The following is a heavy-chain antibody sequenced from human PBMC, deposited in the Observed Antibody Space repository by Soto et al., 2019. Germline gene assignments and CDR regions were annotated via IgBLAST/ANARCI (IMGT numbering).Heavy chain of an antibody. J-gene: IGHJ4*02. CDR3: ARGLPHSYYDSSGYSDY. CDR1: GGSFSGYY. V-gene: IGHV4-34*01. CDR2: INHSGST. Sequence: PSETLSLTCAVYGGSFSGYYWSWIRQPPGKGLEWIGEINHSGSTNYNPSLKSRVTISVDTSKNQFSLKLSSVTAADTAVYYCARGLPHSYYDSSGYSDYWGQGTLVTVYS. D-gene: IGHD3-22*01.